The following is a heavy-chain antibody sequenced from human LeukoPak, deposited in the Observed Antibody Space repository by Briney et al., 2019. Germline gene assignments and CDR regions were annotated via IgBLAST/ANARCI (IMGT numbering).Heavy chain of an antibody. CDR3: ARDSGIVGYDY. J-gene: IGHJ4*02. CDR2: INPNSGGT. Sequence: ASVKVSCKASGYTFTGCYMHWVRQAHGQGIEWMGWINPNSGGTNYAQKFQGRVTMTRDTSISTAYMELSRLRSDDTAVYYCARDSGIVGYDYWGQGTLVTVSS. CDR1: GYTFTGCY. D-gene: IGHD3-10*01. V-gene: IGHV1-2*02.